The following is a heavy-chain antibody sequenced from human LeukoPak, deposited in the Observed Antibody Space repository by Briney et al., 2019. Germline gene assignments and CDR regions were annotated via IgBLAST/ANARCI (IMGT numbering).Heavy chain of an antibody. CDR1: GYTFTGYY. Sequence: ASVKVSCKASGYTFTGYYMHWVRQAPGQGLGWMGWINPNSGGTNYAQKFQGRVTMTRDTSISTAYMELSRLRSDDTAVYYCARVKYSSSPFDYWGQGTLVTVSS. V-gene: IGHV1-2*02. CDR3: ARVKYSSSPFDY. D-gene: IGHD6-6*01. J-gene: IGHJ4*02. CDR2: INPNSGGT.